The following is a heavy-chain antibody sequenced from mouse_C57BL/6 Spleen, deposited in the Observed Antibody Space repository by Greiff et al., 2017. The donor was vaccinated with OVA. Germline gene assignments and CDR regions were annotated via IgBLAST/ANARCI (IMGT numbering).Heavy chain of an antibody. Sequence: QVQLQQSGTELVKPGASVKLSCKASGYTFTSYWMHWVKQRPGQGLEWIGNINPSNGGTNYNEKFKSKATLTVDKSSSTAYMQLSSLTSEDSAVYYCARGGYYDYDVPFFDYWGQGTTLTVSS. D-gene: IGHD2-4*01. CDR3: ARGGYYDYDVPFFDY. CDR2: INPSNGGT. J-gene: IGHJ2*01. V-gene: IGHV1-53*01. CDR1: GYTFTSYW.